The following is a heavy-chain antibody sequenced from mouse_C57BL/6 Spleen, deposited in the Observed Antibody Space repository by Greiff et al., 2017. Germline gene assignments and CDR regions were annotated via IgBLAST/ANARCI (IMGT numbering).Heavy chain of an antibody. Sequence: EVQLVESGGGLVQPKGSLKLSCAASGFSFNTYAMNWVRQAPGKGLEWVARIRSKSNNYATYYADSVKDRFTISRDDSESMLYLQMNNLKTEDTAMYYCVRQEGLGYYAMDYWGQGTSVTVSS. J-gene: IGHJ4*01. CDR1: GFSFNTYA. V-gene: IGHV10-1*01. D-gene: IGHD4-1*01. CDR3: VRQEGLGYYAMDY. CDR2: IRSKSNNYAT.